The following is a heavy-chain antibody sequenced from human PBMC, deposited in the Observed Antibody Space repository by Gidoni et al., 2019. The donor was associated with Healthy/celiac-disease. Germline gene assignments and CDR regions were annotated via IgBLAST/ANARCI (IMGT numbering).Heavy chain of an antibody. D-gene: IGHD3-22*01. V-gene: IGHV1-8*01. CDR3: ARGRLGYYDRKRYWFDP. CDR2: MNPNSGNT. J-gene: IGHJ5*02. CDR1: GYTFTSYD. Sequence: QVQLVQSGAEVKKPGASVTVSCKASGYTFTSYDINWVRQATGQGLEWMGWMNPNSGNTGYAQKFQGRVTMTRNTSISTAYMELSSLRSEDTAVYYCARGRLGYYDRKRYWFDPWGQGTLVTVSS.